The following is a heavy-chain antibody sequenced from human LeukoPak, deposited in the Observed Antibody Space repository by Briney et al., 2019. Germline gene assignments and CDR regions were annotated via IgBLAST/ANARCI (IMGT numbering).Heavy chain of an antibody. Sequence: SETLSLTCTVSGGSISSYYWSWIRQPAGKGLEWIGRIYTSGSTNYNPSLKSRVTISVDTSKNQISLKLNSVTATDTAVYYCARLRDGYNSWYFDLWGRGTLVTVFS. J-gene: IGHJ2*01. CDR2: IYTSGST. D-gene: IGHD5-24*01. CDR1: GGSISSYY. CDR3: ARLRDGYNSWYFDL. V-gene: IGHV4-4*07.